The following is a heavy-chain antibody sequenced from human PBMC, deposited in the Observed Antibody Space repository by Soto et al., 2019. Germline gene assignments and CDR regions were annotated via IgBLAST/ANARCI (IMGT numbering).Heavy chain of an antibody. D-gene: IGHD6-6*01. J-gene: IGHJ2*01. V-gene: IGHV4-59*13. Sequence: SETLSLTCAVSGSSISRYYRAWSRQPAEKTVEGIGYIYYSGSTTYNPSLESRVTISVDTSENQFSLKLNSVTAADTAVYYCARVRSSSSWAGHFDLWGRGTLVTVS. CDR1: GSSISRYY. CDR2: IYYSGST. CDR3: ARVRSSSSWAGHFDL.